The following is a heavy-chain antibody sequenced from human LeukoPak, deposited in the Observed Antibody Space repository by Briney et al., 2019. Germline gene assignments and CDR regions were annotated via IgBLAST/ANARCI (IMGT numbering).Heavy chain of an antibody. CDR2: VNPNSGGT. D-gene: IGHD3-22*01. Sequence: ASVKVSCKPSGYTFTGYYMHWVRQAPGQGLEWMGWVNPNSGGTNYAQKLQGRVTMTRDTSISTAYMELSRLRSDDTAVYYCARVDQPQHRYDSPVAFDIWGQGTMVTVSS. J-gene: IGHJ3*02. CDR3: ARVDQPQHRYDSPVAFDI. CDR1: GYTFTGYY. V-gene: IGHV1-2*02.